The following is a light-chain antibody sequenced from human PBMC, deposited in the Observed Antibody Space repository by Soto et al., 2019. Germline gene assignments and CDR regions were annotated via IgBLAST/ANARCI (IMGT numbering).Light chain of an antibody. CDR1: QSVSSN. Sequence: EIGMTQSPATLSVSPGERATLSCRASQSVSSNLAWYQQKPGQAPRLLIYGASSRATGIPARFSGSGSGTDFTLTISRLEPEDFAVYYCQQYGSSPPFTFGQGTRLEI. J-gene: IGKJ5*01. V-gene: IGKV3-20*01. CDR3: QQYGSSPPFT. CDR2: GAS.